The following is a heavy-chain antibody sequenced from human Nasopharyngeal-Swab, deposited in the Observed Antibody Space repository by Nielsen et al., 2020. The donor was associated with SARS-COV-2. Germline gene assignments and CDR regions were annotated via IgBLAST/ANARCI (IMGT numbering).Heavy chain of an antibody. J-gene: IGHJ5*02. CDR1: GFTFSSYG. CDR2: ISYDGSNK. Sequence: GESLKISCAASGFTFSSYGMHWVRQAPGKGLEWVAVISYDGSNKYYADSVKGRFTISRDNSKNTLYLQMNSLRAEDTAVYYCARGGGSGSYYNRRWFDPWGQGTLVTVSS. D-gene: IGHD3-10*01. V-gene: IGHV3-30*03. CDR3: ARGGGSGSYYNRRWFDP.